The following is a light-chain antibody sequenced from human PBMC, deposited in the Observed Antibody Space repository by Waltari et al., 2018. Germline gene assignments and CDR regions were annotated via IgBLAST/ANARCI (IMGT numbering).Light chain of an antibody. CDR1: QSIGNY. V-gene: IGKV1-5*03. CDR2: MAS. J-gene: IGKJ2*01. Sequence: DNKMTQSPSTLYASVEDRVTITCRASQSIGNYLAWDQQKPGKATTLLIFMASTLQSEVPSRFSGSGSGTEFALTISGLQADDFATYFCQHFNSYPFIFGRGTKLEIK. CDR3: QHFNSYPFI.